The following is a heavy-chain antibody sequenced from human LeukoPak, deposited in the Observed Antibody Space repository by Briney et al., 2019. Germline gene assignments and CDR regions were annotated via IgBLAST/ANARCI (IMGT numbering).Heavy chain of an antibody. J-gene: IGHJ2*01. V-gene: IGHV1-46*01. CDR3: ARGDKYWYFDL. CDR2: INPSGGST. CDR1: GYTFTSYY. Sequence: GASVKVSCKASGYTFTSYYMHWVRQAPGQGLEWMGIINPSGGSTSYAQKFQGRVTITADKSTSTAYMELSSLRSEDTAVYYCARGDKYWYFDLWGRGTLVTVSS.